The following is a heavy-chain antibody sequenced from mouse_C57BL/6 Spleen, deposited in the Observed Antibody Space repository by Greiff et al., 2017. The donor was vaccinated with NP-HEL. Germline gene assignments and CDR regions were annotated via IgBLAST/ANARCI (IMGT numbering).Heavy chain of an antibody. V-gene: IGHV1-54*01. CDR2: INPGSGGT. J-gene: IGHJ1*03. D-gene: IGHD2-5*01. CDR3: ARRYSNSNWYFDV. Sequence: QVQLQQSGAELVRPGTSVKVSCKASGYAFTNYLIEWVKQRPGQGLEWIGVINPGSGGTNYNEKFKGKATLTADKSSSTAYMQLSSLTSDDSAVYFCARRYSNSNWYFDVWGTGTTVTVSS. CDR1: GYAFTNYL.